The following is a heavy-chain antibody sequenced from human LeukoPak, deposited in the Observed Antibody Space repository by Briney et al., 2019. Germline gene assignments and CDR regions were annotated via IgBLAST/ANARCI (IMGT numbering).Heavy chain of an antibody. Sequence: SETLSLTCTVSGGSIRSCYWSWIRQPPGKGLEWIGYIYYSGSTNYNPSLKSRVTISVDTSKNQFSLKLSSVTAADTAVYYCARDRGTWNDDGFDYWGQGTLVTVSS. CDR3: ARDRGTWNDDGFDY. D-gene: IGHD1-1*01. V-gene: IGHV4-59*12. CDR2: IYYSGST. J-gene: IGHJ4*02. CDR1: GGSIRSCY.